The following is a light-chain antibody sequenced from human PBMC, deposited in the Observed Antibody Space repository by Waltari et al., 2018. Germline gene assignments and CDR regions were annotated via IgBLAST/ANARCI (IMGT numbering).Light chain of an antibody. CDR2: DDN. V-gene: IGLV3-21*02. CDR1: NVGGRL. J-gene: IGLJ2*01. Sequence: SYVLTQPPSVSVAPGQTATLTCGGHNVGGRLGPWYQQRPGQPPVLVIYDDNNRPSGIPDRFSGSTSRNTATLTISRVEAGDEADYYCQVWDTSSDHAVVIGGGTKVTVL. CDR3: QVWDTSSDHAVV.